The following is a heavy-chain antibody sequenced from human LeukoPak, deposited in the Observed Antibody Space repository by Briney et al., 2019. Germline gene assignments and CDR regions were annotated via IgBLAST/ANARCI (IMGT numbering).Heavy chain of an antibody. CDR1: GFIFSSYS. CDR2: ISGSGGPI. V-gene: IGHV3-48*01. J-gene: IGHJ4*02. Sequence: GGSLRLSCAASGFIFSSYSVNWVRQAPGKGPEWISYISGSGGPIFYADSVKGRFTISRDNAEDSLYLQMNSLRVEDTAVYYCVRDFRWALDYWGQGALVTVSS. D-gene: IGHD1-26*01. CDR3: VRDFRWALDY.